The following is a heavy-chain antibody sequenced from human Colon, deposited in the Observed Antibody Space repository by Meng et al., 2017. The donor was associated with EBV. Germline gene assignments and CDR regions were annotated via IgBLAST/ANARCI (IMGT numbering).Heavy chain of an antibody. CDR3: ARDRARLIKYNGFDP. D-gene: IGHD3-10*01. CDR2: IYSSGNT. CDR1: GDSITSGDYS. J-gene: IGHJ5*02. Sequence: QGQPQESGPGLLKPFQTLSLTCTVSGDSITSGDYSWNWIRQPPGKGLEWIGYIYSSGNTFYNPSPHSRVTMSVDTSKNQFSLRLTSVNAADTAVYYCARDRARLIKYNGFDPWGQGTLVTVSS. V-gene: IGHV4-30-4*01.